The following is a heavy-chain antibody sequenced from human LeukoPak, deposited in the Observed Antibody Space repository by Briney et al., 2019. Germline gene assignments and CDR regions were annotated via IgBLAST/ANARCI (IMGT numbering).Heavy chain of an antibody. CDR3: ARDISGYSSGWYGYYFDY. D-gene: IGHD6-19*01. CDR1: GFTVSSNY. Sequence: GGSLRLSCAASGFTVSSNYMSWVRQAPGKGLEWVSVIYSGGSTYYADSVKGRLTISRDNSKNTLYLQMNSLRAEDTAVYYCARDISGYSSGWYGYYFDYWGQGTLVTVSS. J-gene: IGHJ4*02. V-gene: IGHV3-66*01. CDR2: IYSGGST.